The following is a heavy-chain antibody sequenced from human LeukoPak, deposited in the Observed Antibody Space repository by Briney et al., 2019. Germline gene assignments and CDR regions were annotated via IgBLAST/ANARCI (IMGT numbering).Heavy chain of an antibody. CDR3: ARKAAAGTNAFDI. CDR2: IYHSGST. Sequence: SETLSLTCTVSGYSISSGYYWGWIRQPPGKGLEWIGNIYHSGSTYYNPSLKSRVTISVDTSKNQFSLKLSSVTAADTVVYYCARKAAAGTNAFDIWGQGTMVTVSS. J-gene: IGHJ3*02. V-gene: IGHV4-38-2*02. CDR1: GYSISSGYY. D-gene: IGHD6-13*01.